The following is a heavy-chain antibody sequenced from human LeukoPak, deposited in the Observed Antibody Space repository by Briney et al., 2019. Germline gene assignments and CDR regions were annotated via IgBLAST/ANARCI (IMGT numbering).Heavy chain of an antibody. V-gene: IGHV3-74*01. CDR1: GFTFGSSW. D-gene: IGHD4-4*01. J-gene: IGHJ4*02. Sequence: GGSLRLSCVASGFTFGSSWLHWIRQAPGEGLVWLSRIDGDGSVIDYADSVKGRFTISRDNAKNTLYLQMNSLTVDDTGVYYCTRGGNYRFDYWGQGTLVTVSS. CDR2: IDGDGSVI. CDR3: TRGGNYRFDY.